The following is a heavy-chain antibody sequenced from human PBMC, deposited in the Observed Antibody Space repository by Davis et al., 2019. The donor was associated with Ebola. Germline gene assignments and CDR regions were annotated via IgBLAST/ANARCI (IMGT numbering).Heavy chain of an antibody. CDR1: GYTFTNYG. Sequence: ASVKVSCKASGYTFTNYGISWVRQAPGQGLEWMGWINPDSGGTHYAQKFQGRVTMTRDTSLSTAYMELSRLRSDDTAVYYCARDPLRGGSGSFCDYWGQGTLVTVSS. V-gene: IGHV1-2*02. D-gene: IGHD3-10*01. CDR3: ARDPLRGGSGSFCDY. CDR2: INPDSGGT. J-gene: IGHJ4*02.